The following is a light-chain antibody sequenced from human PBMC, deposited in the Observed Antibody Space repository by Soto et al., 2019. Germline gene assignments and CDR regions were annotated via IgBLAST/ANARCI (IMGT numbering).Light chain of an antibody. CDR2: GAS. V-gene: IGKV3-20*01. CDR1: QSLSSGY. CDR3: QQYGSSPIM. Sequence: EIVLTQSPGTLSLSPGERATLSCRASQSLSSGYLAWCQQKPGQAPRVLIYGASSRATGIPDRFSGSGSGTDFTLTISRLEPEDFAVYYCQQYGSSPIMFGQGTRLE. J-gene: IGKJ5*01.